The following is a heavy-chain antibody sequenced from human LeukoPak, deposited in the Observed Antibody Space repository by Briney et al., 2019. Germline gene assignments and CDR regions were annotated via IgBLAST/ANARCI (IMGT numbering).Heavy chain of an antibody. V-gene: IGHV3-53*05. CDR2: IYNSGST. CDR1: GFTVTSNH. CDR3: ARARNGRGFDP. Sequence: PAGSLRLSCAASGFTVTSNHRSWARQAPGKGLEWVAVIYNSGSTYYDDSVKGRFTISRDTSKNTLSLQMNSLRAADTAVYYCARARNGRGFDPWGQGTLVTVSS. J-gene: IGHJ5*02. D-gene: IGHD1-26*01.